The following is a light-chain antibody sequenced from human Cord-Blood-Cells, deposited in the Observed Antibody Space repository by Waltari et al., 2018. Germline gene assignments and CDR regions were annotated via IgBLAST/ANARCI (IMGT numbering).Light chain of an antibody. CDR3: QQRSNWPPLT. CDR1: QSVSSY. J-gene: IGKJ4*01. CDR2: DAS. V-gene: IGKV3-11*01. Sequence: EIVLTQSPATLSLSPGESATLPCRASQSVSSYLAWYQQKPGQAPRLLLYDASNRATGIPARFSGSGSGTDFTLTISSLEPEDFAVYYCQQRSNWPPLTFGGGTKVEIK.